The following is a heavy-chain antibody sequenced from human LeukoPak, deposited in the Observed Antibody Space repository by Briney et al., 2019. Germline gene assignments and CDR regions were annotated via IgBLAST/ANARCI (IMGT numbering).Heavy chain of an antibody. CDR1: GYTFTSYD. D-gene: IGHD3-22*01. Sequence: ASVKVSCKASGYTFTSYDISWVRQATGQGLEWMGWMNPNSGNTGYAQKFQGRVTMTRNTSISIAYMELSSLRSEDTAVYYCARGGSPYYFDSSGYFQWGQGTLVTVSS. CDR2: MNPNSGNT. V-gene: IGHV1-8*01. J-gene: IGHJ4*02. CDR3: ARGGSPYYFDSSGYFQ.